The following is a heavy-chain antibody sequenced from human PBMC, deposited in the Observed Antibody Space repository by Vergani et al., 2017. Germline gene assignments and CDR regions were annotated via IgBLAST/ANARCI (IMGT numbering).Heavy chain of an antibody. D-gene: IGHD2-15*01. J-gene: IGHJ6*02. CDR3: ARVASGYYYYGMDV. CDR2: IIHILGIA. CDR1: GGTFSSYT. V-gene: IGHV1-69*02. Sequence: QVQLVQSGAEVKKPGSSVKVSCKASGGTFSSYTISWVRQAPGQGLEWMGRIIHILGIANYAQKFQGRVTITADKSTSTAYMELSSLRSEDTAVYYCARVASGYYYYGMDVWGQGTTVTVSS.